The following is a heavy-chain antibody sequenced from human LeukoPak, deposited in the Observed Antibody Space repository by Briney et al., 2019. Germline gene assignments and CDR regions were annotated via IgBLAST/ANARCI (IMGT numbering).Heavy chain of an antibody. Sequence: GASVKVSCKASGYTFTNYYIHWGRQAPGQGLECMGLINPGGDNTDYAQNFQGRVTMTRDTSTSTVYMGLSSLRSEDTAVYYCARIRDGYNDAYDIWGQGTMVTVSS. CDR1: GYTFTNYY. V-gene: IGHV1-46*01. D-gene: IGHD5-24*01. CDR3: ARIRDGYNDAYDI. CDR2: INPGGDNT. J-gene: IGHJ3*02.